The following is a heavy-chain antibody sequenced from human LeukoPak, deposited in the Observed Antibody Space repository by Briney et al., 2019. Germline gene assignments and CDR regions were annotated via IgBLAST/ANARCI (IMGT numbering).Heavy chain of an antibody. CDR1: GFTFSSYG. V-gene: IGHV3-30*02. Sequence: HSGGSLRLSCAASGFTFSSYGMHWVRQAPGKGLEWVAFIRYDGSNKYYADSVKGRFTISRDNSKNTLYLQMNSLRAEDTAVYYCAKDNLEDFWSGYLFDIWGQGTMVTVSS. CDR3: AKDNLEDFWSGYLFDI. D-gene: IGHD3-3*01. CDR2: IRYDGSNK. J-gene: IGHJ3*02.